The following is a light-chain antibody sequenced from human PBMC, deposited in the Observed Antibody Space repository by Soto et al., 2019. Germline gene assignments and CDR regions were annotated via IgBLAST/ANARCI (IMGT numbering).Light chain of an antibody. V-gene: IGKV3-20*01. CDR1: QSVSATY. CDR3: QHYVTPPLT. CDR2: AAS. J-gene: IGKJ4*01. Sequence: DIVLTQSPGTLSLSPGERATLSCRASQSVSATYLAWYQQKPGQAPRLLIYAASSRATGVTDRFSGSGSGTDFTLTISRLEPEDFAVYYCQHYVTPPLTFGGGTKVDIK.